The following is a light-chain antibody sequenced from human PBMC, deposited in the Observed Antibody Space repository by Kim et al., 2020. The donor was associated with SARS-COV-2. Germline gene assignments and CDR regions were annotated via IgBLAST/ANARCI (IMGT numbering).Light chain of an antibody. Sequence: SVKLTCTLSSGHSSYIIAWHQQQPGKAPRYLMKLEGSGSYNEGSGVPDRFSGSTSGADRYLTISNLQSEDEADYYCETWDSNTRVFGGGTQLTVL. CDR3: ETWDSNTRV. J-gene: IGLJ3*02. V-gene: IGLV4-60*03. CDR1: SGHSSYI. CDR2: LEGSGSY.